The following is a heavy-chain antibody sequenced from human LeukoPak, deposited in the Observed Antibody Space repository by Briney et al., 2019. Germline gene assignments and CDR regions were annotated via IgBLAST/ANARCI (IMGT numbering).Heavy chain of an antibody. Sequence: PGGSLRLSCAASGFTFSRFTFSSYAMTWVRQAPGKGVEWVSAISGSGVNTYYADSVKGRFTISRDNSKNTLYLQMFSLRAEDTAVYYCASCPPSSSWLNWFDPWGQGTLVTVSS. J-gene: IGHJ5*02. V-gene: IGHV3-23*01. D-gene: IGHD6-13*01. CDR2: ISGSGVNT. CDR1: GFTFSRFTFSSYA. CDR3: ASCPPSSSWLNWFDP.